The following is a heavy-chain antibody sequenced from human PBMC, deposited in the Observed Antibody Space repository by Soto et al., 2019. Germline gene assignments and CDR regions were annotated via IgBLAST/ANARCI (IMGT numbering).Heavy chain of an antibody. V-gene: IGHV5-10-1*01. J-gene: IGHJ6*02. CDR1: GYSFTSYW. CDR2: IDPSDSYI. Sequence: PGESLKISCKGSGYSFTSYWISWVRQMPGKGLEWMGRIDPSDSYINYSPSFQGHVTISADKSISTAYLQWSSLKASDTAMYCCARQDIVVVPGGMDVWGQGTTVTVSS. D-gene: IGHD2-2*01. CDR3: ARQDIVVVPGGMDV.